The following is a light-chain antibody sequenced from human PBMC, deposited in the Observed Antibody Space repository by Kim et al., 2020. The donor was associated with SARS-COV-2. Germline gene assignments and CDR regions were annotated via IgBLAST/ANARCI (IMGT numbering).Light chain of an antibody. Sequence: EIVLTQSPGTLSLSPGERATLSCRASQSVSSSSLAWYQQKPGQAPRLLIYDASSRATGIPDRFSGSGSETDFTLTISRLEPEDSAVYYWQQYGSSPRTFGQGTKVDIK. CDR2: DAS. J-gene: IGKJ1*01. CDR3: QQYGSSPRT. V-gene: IGKV3-20*01. CDR1: QSVSSSS.